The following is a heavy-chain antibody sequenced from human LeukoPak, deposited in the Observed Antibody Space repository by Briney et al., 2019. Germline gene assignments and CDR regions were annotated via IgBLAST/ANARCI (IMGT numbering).Heavy chain of an antibody. Sequence: PSETLSLTCAVYGGSFSGYYWSWIRQPPGKGLEWIGEINHSGSTNYNPSLKSRVTISVDTSKNQFSLKLSSVTAADTAVYYCARDREWEPNLYYYGMDVWGQGTTVTVSS. CDR1: GGSFSGYY. J-gene: IGHJ6*02. CDR2: INHSGST. V-gene: IGHV4-34*01. D-gene: IGHD1-26*01. CDR3: ARDREWEPNLYYYGMDV.